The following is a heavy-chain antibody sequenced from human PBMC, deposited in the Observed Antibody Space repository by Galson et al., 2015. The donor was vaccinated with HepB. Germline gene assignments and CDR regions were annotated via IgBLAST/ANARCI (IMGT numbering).Heavy chain of an antibody. V-gene: IGHV1-2*02. J-gene: IGHJ4*02. Sequence: SVKVSCKASGYTFTGYYMHWVRQAPGQGLEWMGWINPNSGGTNYAQKFQGRVTMTRDTSISTAYMELSRLRSDDTAVYYCARTRITIYHGSGFTPWGQGTMVTVSSGGASAPTLCPRVRSENSPGSASGYWGQGTLVTVSS. D-gene: IGHD3-3*01. CDR1: GYTFTGYY. CDR2: INPNSGGT. CDR3: ARTRITIYHGSGFTPWGQGTMVTVSSGGASAPTLCPRVRSENSPGSASGY.